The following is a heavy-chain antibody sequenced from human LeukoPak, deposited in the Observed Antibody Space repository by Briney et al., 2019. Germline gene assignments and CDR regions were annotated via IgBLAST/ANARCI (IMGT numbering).Heavy chain of an antibody. D-gene: IGHD2-15*01. Sequence: GGSLRLSCAASGFTFSDYYMSWIRQAPGKGLEWVSYISSSGSTIYYADSVKGRFTISRDNAKNSLYLQMNSLRAEDTVVYYCARVRGYCSGGSCLTYYYYGMDVWGQGTTVTVSS. V-gene: IGHV3-11*01. CDR2: ISSSGSTI. CDR1: GFTFSDYY. CDR3: ARVRGYCSGGSCLTYYYYGMDV. J-gene: IGHJ6*02.